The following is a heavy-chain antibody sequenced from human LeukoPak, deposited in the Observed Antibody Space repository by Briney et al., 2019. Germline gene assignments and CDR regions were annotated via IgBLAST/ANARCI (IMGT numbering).Heavy chain of an antibody. CDR2: ISGFGSSP. D-gene: IGHD3-22*01. CDR3: ADLGTTYYYDHSTY. V-gene: IGHV3-23*01. J-gene: IGHJ4*02. CDR1: GFSFSNYA. Sequence: PGGSLRLSCVASGFSFSNYAMSWVRQAPGKGLERVSGISGFGSSPYYADSVKGRFTISRDNSKNTLYLQMNSLRAEDTAVYYCADLGTTYYYDHSTYWGRGTLVTVSS.